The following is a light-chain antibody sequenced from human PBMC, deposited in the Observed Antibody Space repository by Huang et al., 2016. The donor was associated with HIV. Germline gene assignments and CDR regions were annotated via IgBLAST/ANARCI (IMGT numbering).Light chain of an antibody. J-gene: IGKJ1*01. CDR2: DAS. V-gene: IGKV3-11*01. Sequence: EIVLTQSPATLSLSPGERATLSCRASQSVSSYLAWYQQKPGPAPRPLIYDASSRATGIPARFSGSGSGTDFNLTISSLEPEDFAVYYCQQRSNWPRTFGQGTKVEIK. CDR1: QSVSSY. CDR3: QQRSNWPRT.